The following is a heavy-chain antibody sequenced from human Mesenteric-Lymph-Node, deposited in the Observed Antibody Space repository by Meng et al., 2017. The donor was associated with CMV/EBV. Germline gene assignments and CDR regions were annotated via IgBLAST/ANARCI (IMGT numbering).Heavy chain of an antibody. D-gene: IGHD1-26*01. Sequence: SVKVSCKASGGTFSSYAISWVRQAPGQGLEWMGGIIPILGIANYAQKFQGRVTITADKSTSTAYMELSRLRSDDTAVYYCARGAHSGSYYVFDYWGQGTLVTVSS. J-gene: IGHJ4*02. V-gene: IGHV1-69*10. CDR2: IIPILGIA. CDR3: ARGAHSGSYYVFDY. CDR1: GGTFSSYA.